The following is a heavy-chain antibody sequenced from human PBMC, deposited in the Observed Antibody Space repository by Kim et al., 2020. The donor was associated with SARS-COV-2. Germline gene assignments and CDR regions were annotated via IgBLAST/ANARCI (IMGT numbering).Heavy chain of an antibody. J-gene: IGHJ4*02. Sequence: GGSLRLSCAASGFTFSSYAMSWVRQAPGKGLEWVSAISGSGGSTYYADSVKGRFTISRDNSKNTLYLQMNSLRAEDTAVYYCARRYSSGWSTRPGHFDYWGQGTLVTVSS. CDR1: GFTFSSYA. CDR2: ISGSGGST. D-gene: IGHD6-19*01. CDR3: ARRYSSGWSTRPGHFDY. V-gene: IGHV3-23*01.